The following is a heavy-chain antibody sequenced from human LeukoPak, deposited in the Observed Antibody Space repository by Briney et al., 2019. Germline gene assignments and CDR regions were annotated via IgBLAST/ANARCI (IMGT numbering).Heavy chain of an antibody. CDR2: IWYDGSNK. CDR3: ARGLSGSYMGPFDF. V-gene: IGHV3-33*01. J-gene: IGHJ4*02. D-gene: IGHD1-26*01. CDR1: GFTFSSYG. Sequence: GGSLGLSCAASGFTFSSYGMHWVRQAPGKGLEWVAVIWYDGSNKYYADSVKGRFTVSRDNSKNTLYLQMNSLRAEDTAVYYCARGLSGSYMGPFDFWGQGPLVRLL.